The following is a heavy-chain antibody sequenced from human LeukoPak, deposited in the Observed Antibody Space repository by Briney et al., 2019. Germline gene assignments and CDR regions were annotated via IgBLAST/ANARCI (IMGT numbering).Heavy chain of an antibody. V-gene: IGHV3-30*18. CDR2: ISKDGSNE. CDR1: EFTFNNYG. CDR3: AKHSSGITVAGTIQY. Sequence: PGGSLRLSCAASEFTFNNYGMHWVRQAPGKGLEWVALISKDGSNEYYADSVKGRFTISRDNSKNALDLQMSSLRADDTAMYYCAKHSSGITVAGTIQYWGQGTLVTVSS. D-gene: IGHD6-19*01. J-gene: IGHJ4*02.